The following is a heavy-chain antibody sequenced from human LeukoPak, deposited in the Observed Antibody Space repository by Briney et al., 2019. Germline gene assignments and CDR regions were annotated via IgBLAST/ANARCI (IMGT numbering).Heavy chain of an antibody. CDR3: ARDQPADYDILTGYYRDPGGGY. CDR1: GFTFSSYG. CDR2: ISYDGSNK. J-gene: IGHJ4*02. Sequence: AGGSLRLSCAASGFTFSSYGMHWVRQAPGKGLEWVAVISYDGSNKYYADSVKGRFTISRDNSKNTLYLQMNSLRAEDTAVYYCARDQPADYDILTGYYRDPGGGYWGQGTLVTVSS. V-gene: IGHV3-30*03. D-gene: IGHD3-9*01.